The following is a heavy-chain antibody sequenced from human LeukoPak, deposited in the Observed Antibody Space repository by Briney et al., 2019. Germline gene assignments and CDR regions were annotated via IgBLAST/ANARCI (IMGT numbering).Heavy chain of an antibody. D-gene: IGHD5-18*01. CDR2: ISYDGSNK. J-gene: IGHJ4*02. CDR3: ARVMTTAMTAGDKDY. V-gene: IGHV3-30*03. CDR1: GFTFSSYG. Sequence: PGGSLRLSCAASGFTFSSYGMHWVRQAPGKGLKWVAVISYDGSNKYYADSVKGRLTISRDNSKNTLYLQMNSLRAEDTAVYYCARVMTTAMTAGDKDYWGQGTLVTVSS.